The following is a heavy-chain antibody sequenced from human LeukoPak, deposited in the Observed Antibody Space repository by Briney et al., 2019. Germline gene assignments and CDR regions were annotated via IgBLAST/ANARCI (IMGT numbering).Heavy chain of an antibody. CDR1: GYSISSGYY. Sequence: SETLSLTCTVSGYSISSGYYWGWIRQPPGKGLEWIASIRPDGHTYYNPSLRTQVTISADMSMNQFFLNLNSLTAGDTAVYYCARQVATKGEWAFDVWGQGTMVILSS. D-gene: IGHD5-12*01. J-gene: IGHJ3*01. CDR3: ARQVATKGEWAFDV. V-gene: IGHV4-38-2*02. CDR2: IRPDGHT.